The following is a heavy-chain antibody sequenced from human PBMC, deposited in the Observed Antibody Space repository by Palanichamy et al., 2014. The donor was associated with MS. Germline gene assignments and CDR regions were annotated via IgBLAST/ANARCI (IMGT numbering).Heavy chain of an antibody. J-gene: IGHJ5*02. D-gene: IGHD6-6*01. CDR3: ARGVEEYSRSSSSFWGGFWFNP. CDR1: SGSLSGHY. CDR2: IHHSGST. V-gene: IGHV4-34*01. Sequence: QVQLQQWGAGLLKPSETLSLTCAVYSGSLSGHYGIWIRQPPGKGLEWIGEIHHSGSTRYNPSLKSRVTMTVDTSKNQFSLNLNSVTAADTAVYYCARGVEEYSRSSSSFWGGFWFNPWGQGTLVTVSS.